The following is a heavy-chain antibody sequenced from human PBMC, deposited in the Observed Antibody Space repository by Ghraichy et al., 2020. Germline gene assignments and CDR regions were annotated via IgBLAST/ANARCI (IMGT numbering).Heavy chain of an antibody. V-gene: IGHV3-30*04. CDR1: GFSFSNHA. J-gene: IGHJ4*02. Sequence: GGSLRLSCAASGFSFSNHAMHWVRQAPGKGLEWVAAISYDGSETYYADSVKGRFTISRDNPKDTLFLQMNSLRDDDTAVFYCATAVGAVTGTGIDFWGQGALVTVSS. CDR2: ISYDGSET. D-gene: IGHD6-19*01. CDR3: ATAVGAVTGTGIDF.